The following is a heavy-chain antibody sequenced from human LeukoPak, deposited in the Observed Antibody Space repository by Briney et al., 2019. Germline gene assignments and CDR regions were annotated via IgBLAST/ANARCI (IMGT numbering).Heavy chain of an antibody. V-gene: IGHV1-69*06. CDR2: IIPIFGTA. Sequence: SVKVSCKASGGTFSSYAISWVRQAPGQGLEWMGGIIPIFGTANYAQKFQGRVTITADKSTSTAYMELSSLRSEDTAVYYCAKDGSAAAGTSPFDYWGQGTLVTVSS. D-gene: IGHD6-13*01. J-gene: IGHJ4*02. CDR3: AKDGSAAAGTSPFDY. CDR1: GGTFSSYA.